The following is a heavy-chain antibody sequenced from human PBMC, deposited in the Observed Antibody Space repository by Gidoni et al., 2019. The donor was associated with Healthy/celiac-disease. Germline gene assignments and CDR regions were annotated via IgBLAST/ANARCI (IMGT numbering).Heavy chain of an antibody. CDR3: AGDSVGATRWFDP. J-gene: IGHJ5*02. CDR2: IIPIFGAA. V-gene: IGHV1-69*01. CDR1: GGTFSSYA. D-gene: IGHD1-26*01. Sequence: QVLLVQSGAEVKKPGSSVKVSCKASGGTFSSYAISWVRQAAGQGVEWMGGIIPIFGAANYAQKFQGRVTITADESTSKAYMELSRLRSEDTAVYYCAGDSVGATRWFDPWGQGTLVTVSS.